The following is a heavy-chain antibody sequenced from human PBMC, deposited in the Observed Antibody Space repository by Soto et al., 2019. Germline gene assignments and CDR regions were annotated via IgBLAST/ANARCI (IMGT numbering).Heavy chain of an antibody. D-gene: IGHD1-1*01. J-gene: IGHJ3*02. V-gene: IGHV4-31*02. Sequence: QVRLQEWGPGLVKPSQTLSLKCSVSGGSITTGGRYWSWIRQLPGKGLEWIGDIYYSGNTYYNASLKRRVTISVEAAKNQFSLKLSFVTAADTAVYYCAQALVFTGGDGFDIWGQGRLVTVSS. CDR1: GGSITTGGRY. CDR3: AQALVFTGGDGFDI. CDR2: IYYSGNT.